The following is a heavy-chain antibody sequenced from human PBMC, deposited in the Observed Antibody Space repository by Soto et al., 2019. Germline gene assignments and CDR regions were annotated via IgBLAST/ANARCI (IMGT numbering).Heavy chain of an antibody. CDR1: GDSISSLGYY. Sequence: PWETLSLTCSVSGDSISSLGYYWDWIRQAPGWGREWIGYVYPSGATYYNPSFRGRLTLSIDSSKNQFSLKLTSVTAADTAVYYCARGNCSKVLDHWGQGTLVTVSS. J-gene: IGHJ4*02. CDR2: VYPSGAT. V-gene: IGHV4-30-2*01. CDR3: ARGNCSKVLDH. D-gene: IGHD6-13*01.